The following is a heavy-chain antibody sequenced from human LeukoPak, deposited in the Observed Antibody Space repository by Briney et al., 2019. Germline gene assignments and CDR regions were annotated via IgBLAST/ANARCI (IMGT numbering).Heavy chain of an antibody. CDR3: ARASVDYYDSSGYFVDY. V-gene: IGHV4-38-2*02. Sequence: SETLSLTCTVSGYSISSGYYWGWIRQPPGKGLEWIGSIYHSGSTYYNPSLKSRVTISVDTSKNQFSLKLSSVTAADTAVYYCARASVDYYDSSGYFVDYWGQGTLVTVSS. CDR2: IYHSGST. J-gene: IGHJ4*02. CDR1: GYSISSGYY. D-gene: IGHD3-22*01.